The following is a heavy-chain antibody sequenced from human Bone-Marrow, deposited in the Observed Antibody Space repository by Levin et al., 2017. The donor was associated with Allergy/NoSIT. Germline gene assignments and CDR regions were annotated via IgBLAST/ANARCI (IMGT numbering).Heavy chain of an antibody. CDR1: GFTFSSYG. CDR2: ISGRGDSP. D-gene: IGHD3-22*01. V-gene: IGHV3-23*01. Sequence: PGGSLRLSCAASGFTFSSYGMSWVRQAPGKGLEWVASISGRGDSPYYAESKRGRFIISRDNSRNTLYLQMSSLRVEDTAVYYCAATYYFDTSGHDYWGQGTLVTVSS. CDR3: AATYYFDTSGHDY. J-gene: IGHJ4*02.